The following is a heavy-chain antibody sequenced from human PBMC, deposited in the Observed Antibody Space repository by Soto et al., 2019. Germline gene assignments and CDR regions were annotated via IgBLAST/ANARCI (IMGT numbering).Heavy chain of an antibody. V-gene: IGHV3-53*01. CDR3: FRHNRFDP. D-gene: IGHD2-21*01. CDR2: IYGGGGT. J-gene: IGHJ5*02. CDR1: GFTVSGSY. Sequence: GGSLRLSCAASGFTVSGSYMSWVRQAPGKGLEWVAIIYGGGGTYYADSVKGRFTISRDNSKNTLYLQMNNLRAEDTAVYYSFRHNRFDPWGQGTLVTVSS.